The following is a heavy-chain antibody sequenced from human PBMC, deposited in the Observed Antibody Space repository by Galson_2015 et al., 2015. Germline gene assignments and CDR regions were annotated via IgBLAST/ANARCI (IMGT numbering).Heavy chain of an antibody. Sequence: CAISGDSVSSNSAAWNWIRQSPSRGLEWLGRTYYRSKWYNDYAVSVKSRITINPDTSKNQFSLQLNSVTPEDTAVYYCARDPAYDCGDYTPVNYYYYGMDVWGQGTTVTVSS. D-gene: IGHD4-17*01. V-gene: IGHV6-1*01. CDR3: ARDPAYDCGDYTPVNYYYYGMDV. CDR1: GDSVSSNSAA. J-gene: IGHJ6*02. CDR2: TYYRSKWYN.